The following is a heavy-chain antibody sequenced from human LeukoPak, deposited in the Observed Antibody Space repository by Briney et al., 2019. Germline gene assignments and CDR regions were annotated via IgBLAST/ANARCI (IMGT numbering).Heavy chain of an antibody. J-gene: IGHJ5*02. Sequence: ASVKVACKASGYIFTNYGISWVRQAPGQGLEWMEWISGYNGNTKYAQKFQGRVTMTTDTSTSTAYMELRSLISDDTAVYFCARDDLDTVMGACDRWGQGTLVIVSS. CDR2: ISGYNGNT. V-gene: IGHV1-18*04. D-gene: IGHD5-18*01. CDR1: GYIFTNYG. CDR3: ARDDLDTVMGACDR.